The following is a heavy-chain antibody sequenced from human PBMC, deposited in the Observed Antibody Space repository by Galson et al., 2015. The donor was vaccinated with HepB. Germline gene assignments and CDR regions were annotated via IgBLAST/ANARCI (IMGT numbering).Heavy chain of an antibody. Sequence: SLRLSCAASGFTFSSYGMHWVRQAPGKGLEWVAVIWYDGSNKYYADSVKGRFTISRDNSKNTLYLQMNSLRAEDTAVYYCARAGMYCSGGSCYLNGRYYMDVWGKGTTVTVSS. V-gene: IGHV3-33*01. CDR1: GFTFSSYG. CDR2: IWYDGSNK. D-gene: IGHD2-15*01. J-gene: IGHJ6*03. CDR3: ARAGMYCSGGSCYLNGRYYMDV.